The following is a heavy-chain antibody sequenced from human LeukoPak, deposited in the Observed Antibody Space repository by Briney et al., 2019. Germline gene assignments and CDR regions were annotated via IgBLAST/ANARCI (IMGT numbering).Heavy chain of an antibody. Sequence: GGSLRLSCAASGFTFSSYDMHWVRQAPGKGLEWVAVISYDGSNKYYADSVKGRFTISRDNSKNTLYLQMNSLRAEDTAVYYCTKEQRKAVALNYFYYWGEGTLVTASS. CDR3: TKEQRKAVALNYFYY. D-gene: IGHD6-19*01. V-gene: IGHV3-30*18. CDR1: GFTFSSYD. J-gene: IGHJ4*02. CDR2: ISYDGSNK.